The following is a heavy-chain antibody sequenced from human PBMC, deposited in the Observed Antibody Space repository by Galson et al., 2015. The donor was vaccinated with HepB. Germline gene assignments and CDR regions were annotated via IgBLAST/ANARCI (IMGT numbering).Heavy chain of an antibody. CDR2: ISWNSGRI. J-gene: IGHJ6*03. Sequence: SLRLSCAASGFTFDDYAMHWIRQAPGKGLEWVSHISWNSGRIAYADSVRGRFTISRDNAKNSLFLQMDSLRAEDTAVYFCAGESVLGAGTYLYYMDVWGKGSTVTVSS. CDR3: AGESVLGAGTYLYYMDV. D-gene: IGHD3-16*01. V-gene: IGHV3-9*01. CDR1: GFTFDDYA.